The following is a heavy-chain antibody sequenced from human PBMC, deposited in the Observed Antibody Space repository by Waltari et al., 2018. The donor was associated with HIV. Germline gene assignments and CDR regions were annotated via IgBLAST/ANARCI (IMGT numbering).Heavy chain of an antibody. CDR2: IWYDGSNK. CDR3: ARDQERSSSSWSLFDY. Sequence: QVQLVESGGGVVQPGRSLRLSCAASGFTFSSYGMHWVRPAPGKGLEWVAVIWYDGSNKYYADSVKGRFTISRDNSKNTLYLQMNSLRAEDTAVYYCARDQERSSSSWSLFDYWGQGTLVTVSS. V-gene: IGHV3-33*01. J-gene: IGHJ4*02. D-gene: IGHD6-13*01. CDR1: GFTFSSYG.